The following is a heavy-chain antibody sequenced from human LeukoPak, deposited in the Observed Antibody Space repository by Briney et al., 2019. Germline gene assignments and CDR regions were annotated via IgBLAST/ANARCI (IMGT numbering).Heavy chain of an antibody. J-gene: IGHJ4*02. V-gene: IGHV3-74*01. D-gene: IGHD5-12*01. Sequence: PGGSPRLSCAASGFTFSSYWMHWVRQGPGKGLVWVSRINSDGSSTSYADSVKGRFTISRDNAKNSLYLQMNSLRAEDTAVYYCARDGYSGITKSPFDYWGQGTLVTVSS. CDR1: GFTFSSYW. CDR3: ARDGYSGITKSPFDY. CDR2: INSDGSST.